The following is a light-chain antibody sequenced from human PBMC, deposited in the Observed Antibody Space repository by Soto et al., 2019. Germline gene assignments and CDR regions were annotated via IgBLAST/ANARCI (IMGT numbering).Light chain of an antibody. V-gene: IGKV1-12*01. J-gene: IGKJ5*01. CDR3: QQAYSYPVT. CDR2: DAS. CDR1: QDISRY. Sequence: DIHMTQSPSSVAAPVGDRVTITGRASQDISRYLTWYQQKPGEAPKLLIHDASNLQIGVPSRFSGSGSGTQFTLTITSPQPEDIATYYCQQAYSYPVTFGQGTQLEIK.